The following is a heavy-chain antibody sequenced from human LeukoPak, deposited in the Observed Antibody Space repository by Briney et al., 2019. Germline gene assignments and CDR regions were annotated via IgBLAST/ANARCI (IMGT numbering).Heavy chain of an antibody. J-gene: IGHJ4*02. CDR2: MSYHGSNK. CDR3: AKGAREGATYFDY. CDR1: GFTFSSYG. Sequence: GGSLRLSCAASGFTFSSYGMHWVRQAPGKGLEWVALMSYHGSNKYYADSVKGRFTISRDTSKNTLYLQMNSLRPDDTAVYFCAKGAREGATYFDYWGQGTLVTVSS. V-gene: IGHV3-30*18. D-gene: IGHD1-26*01.